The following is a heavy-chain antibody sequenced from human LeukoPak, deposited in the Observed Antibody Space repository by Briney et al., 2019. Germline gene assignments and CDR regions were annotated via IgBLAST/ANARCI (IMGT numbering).Heavy chain of an antibody. CDR2: ISYDGSNK. CDR3: ARDVIVGATIKFDY. V-gene: IGHV3-30-3*01. Sequence: GGSLILSCAASGFTFGSYAMHWVRQAPGKGLEWVAVISYDGSNKYYADSVKGRFTISRDNSKNTLYLQMNSLRAEDTAVYYCARDVIVGATIKFDYWGQGTLVTVSS. D-gene: IGHD1-26*01. CDR1: GFTFGSYA. J-gene: IGHJ4*02.